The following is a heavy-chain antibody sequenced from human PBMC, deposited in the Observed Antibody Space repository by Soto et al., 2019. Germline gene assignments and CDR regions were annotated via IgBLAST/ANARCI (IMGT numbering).Heavy chain of an antibody. CDR2: IYYSGST. CDR1: GCSISSSSYY. CDR3: ARQTAVAGVDY. J-gene: IGHJ4*02. Sequence: PSETLSVACPVSGCSISSSSYYWGWIRQPPGKGLEWIGSIYYSGSTYYNPSLKSRVTISVDTSKNQFSLKLSSVTAADTAVYYCARQTAVAGVDYWGQGTLVTVS. D-gene: IGHD6-19*01. V-gene: IGHV4-39*01.